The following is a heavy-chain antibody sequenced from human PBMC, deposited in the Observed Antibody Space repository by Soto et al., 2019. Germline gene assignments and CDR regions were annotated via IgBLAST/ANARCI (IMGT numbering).Heavy chain of an antibody. CDR2: IYYSGST. V-gene: IGHV4-59*01. Sequence: QVQLQESGPGLVKPSETLSLTCTVSGGSISSYYWSWIRQPPGKGLEWIGYIYYSGSTNYNPSLKSRVTISVDTSKNQFSLKLSPVTAADTAVYYCARVIAARSSFWFDPWGQGTLVTVSS. D-gene: IGHD6-6*01. CDR3: ARVIAARSSFWFDP. J-gene: IGHJ5*02. CDR1: GGSISSYY.